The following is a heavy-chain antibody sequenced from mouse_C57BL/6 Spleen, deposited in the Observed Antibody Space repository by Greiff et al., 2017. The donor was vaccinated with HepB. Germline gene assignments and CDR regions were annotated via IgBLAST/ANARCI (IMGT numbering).Heavy chain of an antibody. Sequence: VKLVESGAELVKPGASVKISCKASGYAFSSYWMNWVKQRPGKGLEWIGQIYPGDGDTNYNGKFKGKATLTADKSSSTAYMQLSSLTSEDSAVYFCARSGGLRLFDYWGQGTTLTVSS. CDR2: IYPGDGDT. V-gene: IGHV1-80*01. CDR3: ARSGGLRLFDY. CDR1: GYAFSSYW. J-gene: IGHJ2*01. D-gene: IGHD2-2*01.